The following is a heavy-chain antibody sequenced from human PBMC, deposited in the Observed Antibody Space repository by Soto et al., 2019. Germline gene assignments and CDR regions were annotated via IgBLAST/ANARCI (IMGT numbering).Heavy chain of an antibody. CDR1: GYTFTSYY. V-gene: IGHV1-46*01. Sequence: QVQLGQSGAEVKKPGASVKVSCKASGYTFTSYYMHWVRQAPGQGLEWMGIINPSGGSTSYAQKFQGRVTMTRDTSTRTVYMELSSLRSEDTAVYYCARDRSGWDSSAITFDYWGQGTLVTVSS. D-gene: IGHD6-19*01. J-gene: IGHJ4*02. CDR2: INPSGGST. CDR3: ARDRSGWDSSAITFDY.